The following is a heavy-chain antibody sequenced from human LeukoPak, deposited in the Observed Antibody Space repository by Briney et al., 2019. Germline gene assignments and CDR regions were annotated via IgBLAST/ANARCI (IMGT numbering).Heavy chain of an antibody. D-gene: IGHD6-6*01. CDR1: GGSISTRSYY. CDR3: ATSLRNEYSSSPGWFDP. J-gene: IGHJ5*02. Sequence: PSETLSLTCTVSGGSISTRSYYWGWIRQPPGKGLEWIGSIFYSGTTYYNPSLNSRVTISVDTSKNQFSLKLSSVTAADTAVYYCATSLRNEYSSSPGWFDPWGQGTLVTVSS. CDR2: IFYSGTT. V-gene: IGHV4-39*07.